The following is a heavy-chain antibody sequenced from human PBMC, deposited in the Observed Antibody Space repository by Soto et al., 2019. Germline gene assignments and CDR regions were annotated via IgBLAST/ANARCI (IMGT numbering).Heavy chain of an antibody. CDR1: GGSISSSTW. V-gene: IGHV4-4*02. J-gene: IGHJ4*02. Sequence: QVQLQESGPGLVKPSGTLSLTCAVSGGSISSSTWWSWVRQPPGKGLEWIGEIYQNGGTNYSPSLRSRVTLSVDKSKNQFSLRLNSVTAADTAVYYCARGGYARELDAGDYWGQGTLVTVSS. CDR2: IYQNGGT. CDR3: ARGGYARELDAGDY. D-gene: IGHD1-26*01.